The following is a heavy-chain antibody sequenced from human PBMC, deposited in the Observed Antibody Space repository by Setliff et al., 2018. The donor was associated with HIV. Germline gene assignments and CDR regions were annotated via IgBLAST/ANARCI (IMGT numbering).Heavy chain of an antibody. V-gene: IGHV3-23*01. CDR3: AKELAASGLGYFDS. Sequence: GGSLRLSCAASGFTFSNYAMSWVRQAPGEGLEWVSAILSTGERTFYADSVKDRFTISRDNSKNTVYLQMNSLRAEDTAEYYCAKELAASGLGYFDSWGRGILVTVSS. CDR2: ILSTGERT. CDR1: GFTFSNYA. D-gene: IGHD3-22*01. J-gene: IGHJ4*02.